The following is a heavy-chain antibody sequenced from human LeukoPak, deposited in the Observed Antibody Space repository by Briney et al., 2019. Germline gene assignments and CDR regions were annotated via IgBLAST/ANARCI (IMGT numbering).Heavy chain of an antibody. J-gene: IGHJ4*02. D-gene: IGHD6-6*01. CDR2: IHWDDDK. V-gene: IGHV2-5*02. CDR3: VHKGAARWYFAY. Sequence: SGPTLVKPTQTLTLTCAFSGFSLNTNEVGVGWIRQPPGQALEWLALIHWDDDKRYSPSLKTRLTITKDTSKNQVVLTMTNMDPVDTATYYCVHKGAARWYFAYWGQGTLVTVSS. CDR1: GFSLNTNEVG.